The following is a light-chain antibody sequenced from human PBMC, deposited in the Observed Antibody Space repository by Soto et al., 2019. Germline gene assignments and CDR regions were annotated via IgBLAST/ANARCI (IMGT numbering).Light chain of an antibody. J-gene: IGKJ5*01. CDR1: QDIRTY. Sequence: IQMTQSPSSLSASVGDGVTNTCRASQDIRTYLNWYQQKPGKAPKLLISAASSLQSGVPSRFSARGSGTDFTLTISTLQPEDFATYYCQQSFSTLLITFGQGTRLEVK. V-gene: IGKV1-39*01. CDR2: AAS. CDR3: QQSFSTLLIT.